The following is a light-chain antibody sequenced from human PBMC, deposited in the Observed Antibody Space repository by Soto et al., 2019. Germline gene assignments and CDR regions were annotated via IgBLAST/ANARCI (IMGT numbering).Light chain of an antibody. CDR3: ATWDASMGLVL. CDR1: SANIGNNF. CDR2: NNS. V-gene: IGLV1-51*01. J-gene: IGLJ2*01. Sequence: QSVLTQPPSVSAAPGQMVTISCSGNSANIGNNFVSCYQCVAGTAPRLLIYNNSKRPSGIPDRFPGSSSCTSATLCITGLKAGDEADAYCATWDASMGLVLFGDGTKLTVL.